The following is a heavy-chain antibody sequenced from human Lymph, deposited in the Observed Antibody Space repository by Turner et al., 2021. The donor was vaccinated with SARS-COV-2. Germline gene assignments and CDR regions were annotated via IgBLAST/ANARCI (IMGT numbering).Heavy chain of an antibody. Sequence: QVQLVQTGAEVKKPGSSVKVSCKALGGTFSSYAINWVRQAPGQGVEWMGRIIPILGIANYAQKFHGRVTITADKSTSTAYMELSRLRSEDTAVYYCARGRLDSFGGGCYSWFDPWGQGTLVTVSS. CDR2: IIPILGIA. CDR1: GGTFSSYA. V-gene: IGHV1-69*04. CDR3: ARGRLDSFGGGCYSWFDP. D-gene: IGHD2-15*01. J-gene: IGHJ5*02.